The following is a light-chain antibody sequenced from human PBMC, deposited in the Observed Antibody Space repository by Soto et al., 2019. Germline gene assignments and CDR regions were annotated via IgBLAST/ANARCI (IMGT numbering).Light chain of an antibody. CDR2: DAS. J-gene: IGKJ3*01. CDR1: QTIGKY. V-gene: IGKV1-39*01. CDR3: QQSFSIPLT. Sequence: DIQMTQSPSSLSATVGDRVTITCRASQTIGKYLNWYQQQPGKVPKLLIYDASYLQSGVPSRFSGSESGTDFTLNISDLRPEDFATYYCQQSFSIPLTFGPGT.